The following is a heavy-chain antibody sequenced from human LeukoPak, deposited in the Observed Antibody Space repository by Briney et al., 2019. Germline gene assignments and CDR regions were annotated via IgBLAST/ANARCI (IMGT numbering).Heavy chain of an antibody. Sequence: AASVKVSCKASGGTFSSYAINWVRQATGQGLEWMGWMNPNSGNTGYAQKFQGRVTMTRNTSISTAYMELSSLRSEDTAVYYCARVPITMVRGVIIKYYFDYWGQGTLVTVSS. V-gene: IGHV1-8*02. CDR3: ARVPITMVRGVIIKYYFDY. J-gene: IGHJ4*02. D-gene: IGHD3-10*01. CDR2: MNPNSGNT. CDR1: GGTFSSYA.